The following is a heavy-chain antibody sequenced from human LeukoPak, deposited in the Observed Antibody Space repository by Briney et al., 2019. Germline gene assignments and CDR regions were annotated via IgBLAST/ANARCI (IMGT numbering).Heavy chain of an antibody. CDR2: IYSGGST. V-gene: IGHV3-66*01. D-gene: IGHD1-1*01. CDR3: ARAPGYGAAYYFDY. Sequence: GGSLRLSCAASGFTVSSNYMSWVRQAPGKGLEWVSIIYSGGSTYYADSVKGRFTISRDTSKNTLYLQMNSLRAEDTAVYYCARAPGYGAAYYFDYWGQGTLVTVSS. J-gene: IGHJ4*02. CDR1: GFTVSSNY.